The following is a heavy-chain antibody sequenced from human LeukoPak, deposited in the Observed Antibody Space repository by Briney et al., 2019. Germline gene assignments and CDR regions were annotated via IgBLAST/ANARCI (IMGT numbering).Heavy chain of an antibody. CDR1: GYTFTTHW. D-gene: IGHD2/OR15-2a*01. J-gene: IGHJ3*01. Sequence: GESLKISCKTSGYTFTTHWIGRVRQMPGKGLEWVGVVFPGASDTRYSPSFQGQVTISADRSINTAYLQWSTLKASDTAMYYCAAATGSTFSAFNVWGQGTMVTVSS. CDR3: AAATGSTFSAFNV. V-gene: IGHV5-51*01. CDR2: VFPGASDT.